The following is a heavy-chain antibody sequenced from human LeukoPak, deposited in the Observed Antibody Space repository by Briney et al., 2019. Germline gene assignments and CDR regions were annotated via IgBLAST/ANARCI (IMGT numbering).Heavy chain of an antibody. J-gene: IGHJ4*02. CDR1: GGSISSYY. V-gene: IGHV4-59*01. CDR2: IYYSGST. Sequence: SETLSLTCTVSGGSISSYYWSWIRQPPGKGLEWIGYIYYSGSTNYNPSLKSRVTISADTSKNQFSLKLSSVTAADTAVYYCARDVGATPGYFDYWGQGTLVTVSS. CDR3: ARDVGATPGYFDY. D-gene: IGHD1-26*01.